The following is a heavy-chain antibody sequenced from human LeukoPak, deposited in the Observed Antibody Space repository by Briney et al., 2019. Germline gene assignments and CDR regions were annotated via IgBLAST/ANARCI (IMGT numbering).Heavy chain of an antibody. J-gene: IGHJ4*02. CDR2: INHSGST. Sequence: KASETLSLTCAVYGGSFSGYYWSWIRQPPGKGLEWIGEINHSGSTNYNPSLKSRVTISVDTSKNQFSLKLSSVTAADTAVYYCARATQLFGVVIRDGNDYFDYWGQGTLVTVSS. CDR1: GGSFSGYY. D-gene: IGHD3-3*01. CDR3: ARATQLFGVVIRDGNDYFDY. V-gene: IGHV4-34*01.